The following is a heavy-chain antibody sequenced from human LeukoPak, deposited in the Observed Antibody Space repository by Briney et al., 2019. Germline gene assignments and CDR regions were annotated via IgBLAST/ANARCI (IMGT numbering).Heavy chain of an antibody. CDR2: ISSSGSTI. CDR3: ASSRGSYAPAEYFQH. V-gene: IGHV3-48*03. J-gene: IGHJ1*01. D-gene: IGHD1-26*01. Sequence: GGSLRLSCAASGFTFSSYEMNWVRQAPGKGLEWVSYISSSGSTIYYADSVKGRFTISRDNAKNSLYLQMNSLRAEDTAVYYCASSRGSYAPAEYFQHWGQGTLVTVSS. CDR1: GFTFSSYE.